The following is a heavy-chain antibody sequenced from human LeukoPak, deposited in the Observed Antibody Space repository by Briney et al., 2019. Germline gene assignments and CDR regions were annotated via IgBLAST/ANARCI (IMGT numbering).Heavy chain of an antibody. Sequence: GGSLRLSCATSGFIFSNYAMHWLRQAPGKGLEWVTVISYDGSNKYYADSVKGRFTISRDNSKNTLYLQMNSLRAEDPAVYYCAKGQRPGRYYYYGMDVWGQGTTVTVSS. CDR1: GFIFSNYA. V-gene: IGHV3-30*18. D-gene: IGHD2-2*01. J-gene: IGHJ6*02. CDR2: ISYDGSNK. CDR3: AKGQRPGRYYYYGMDV.